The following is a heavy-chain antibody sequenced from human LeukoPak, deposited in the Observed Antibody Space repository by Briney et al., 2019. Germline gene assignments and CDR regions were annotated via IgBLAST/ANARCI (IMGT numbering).Heavy chain of an antibody. CDR3: ARHGRGLTRYYYYYGMDV. D-gene: IGHD3-10*01. J-gene: IGHJ6*02. Sequence: SETLSLTCTVSGGSISNSSYYWGWIRQPPGKGLEWIGSMYYSGSTYYNPSLKSRVTISVDTSKNQFSLKLSSVTAADTAVYYCARHGRGLTRYYYYYGMDVWGQGTTVTVSS. V-gene: IGHV4-39*01. CDR1: GGSISNSSYY. CDR2: MYYSGST.